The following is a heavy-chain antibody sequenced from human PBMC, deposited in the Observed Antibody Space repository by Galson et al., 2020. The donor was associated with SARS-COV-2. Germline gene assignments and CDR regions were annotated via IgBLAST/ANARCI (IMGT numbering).Heavy chain of an antibody. V-gene: IGHV3-23*01. J-gene: IGHJ1*01. CDR3: ARSRRDYGDYGAIEYFQF. Sequence: GGSLRLSCAASGFTFNDYGISWVRQAPGKGLEWVSGVSGSGVFTYYTDSVKGRFTISRDSFKNTVSLQMTSLRADDTAIYYCARSRRDYGDYGAIEYFQFWGQGTLVTVSS. CDR1: GFTFNDYG. D-gene: IGHD4-17*01. CDR2: VSGSGVFT.